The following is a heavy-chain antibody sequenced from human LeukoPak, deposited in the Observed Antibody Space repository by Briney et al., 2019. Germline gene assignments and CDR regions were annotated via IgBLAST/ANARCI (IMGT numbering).Heavy chain of an antibody. D-gene: IGHD5-24*01. Sequence: SETPSLTCGVSGYSISSGYYWGWIRQPPGKGLEWIGSIYHSGSTYYNPSLKSRVTISVDTSKNQFSLKLSSVTAADTAVYYCARFSDGYSLGGYYFDYWGQGTLVTVSS. CDR2: IYHSGST. CDR3: ARFSDGYSLGGYYFDY. V-gene: IGHV4-38-2*01. J-gene: IGHJ4*02. CDR1: GYSISSGYY.